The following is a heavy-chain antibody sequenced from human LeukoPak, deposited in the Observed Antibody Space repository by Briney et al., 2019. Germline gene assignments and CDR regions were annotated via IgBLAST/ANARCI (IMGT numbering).Heavy chain of an antibody. J-gene: IGHJ4*02. CDR3: LRGDRRDY. CDR1: GFTSNTYS. Sequence: KTGGSLRLSCEASGFTSNTYSMNSARQAPRKGLERVSSIYSSGGYMFSADSVKGRFIISRDNAKDSLYLQMNSLRVEDTAVYYCLRGDRRDYWGQGTLVTVSS. V-gene: IGHV3-21*06. CDR2: IYSSGGYM.